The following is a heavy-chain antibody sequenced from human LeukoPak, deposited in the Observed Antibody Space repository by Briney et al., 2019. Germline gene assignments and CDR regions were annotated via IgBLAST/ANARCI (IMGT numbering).Heavy chain of an antibody. CDR2: INHSGST. CDR1: GGSFSGYY. CDR3: ARGLYSSSSTLIWFDP. V-gene: IGHV4-34*01. D-gene: IGHD6-6*01. Sequence: SETLSLTCAVYGGSFSGYYWGWIRRPPGKGLEWIGEINHSGSTNYNPSLKSRVTISVDTSKNQFSLKLSSVTAADTAVYYCARGLYSSSSTLIWFDPWGQGTLVTVSS. J-gene: IGHJ5*02.